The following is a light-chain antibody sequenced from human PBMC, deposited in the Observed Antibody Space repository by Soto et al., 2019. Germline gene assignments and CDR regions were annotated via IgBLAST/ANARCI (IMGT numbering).Light chain of an antibody. CDR2: DAS. CDR1: QSIGTW. CDR3: QQYNSYSRA. V-gene: IGKV1-5*01. J-gene: IGKJ1*01. Sequence: DIQMTQSPSTLSASVGDRVTITCRASQSIGTWLAWYQHKPGRAPKLLIYDASTLEGGVRSRFSGSRSGTEFTFTISSLQPDDFATYYCQQYNSYSRAFGQGTKVEIK.